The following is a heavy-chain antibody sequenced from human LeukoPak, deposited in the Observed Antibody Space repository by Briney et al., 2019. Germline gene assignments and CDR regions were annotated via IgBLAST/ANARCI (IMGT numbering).Heavy chain of an antibody. Sequence: GGSLRLSCAASGFTFSSYAMHWVRQAPGKGLEWVAVISYDGSNKYYADSVKGRFTISRDNSKNTLYLQMNSLRAEDTAVYYCAKGYCSGGSCYWEYLFDYWGQGTLVTVSS. CDR3: AKGYCSGGSCYWEYLFDY. V-gene: IGHV3-30*01. D-gene: IGHD2-15*01. CDR1: GFTFSSYA. CDR2: ISYDGSNK. J-gene: IGHJ4*02.